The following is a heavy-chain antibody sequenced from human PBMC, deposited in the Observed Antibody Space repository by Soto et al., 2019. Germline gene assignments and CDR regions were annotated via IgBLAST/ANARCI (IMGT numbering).Heavy chain of an antibody. D-gene: IGHD2-15*01. CDR3: ERDRAIYCSGGSCYTEYYYYYYMDV. V-gene: IGHV3-33*01. CDR1: GFTFSSYG. Sequence: QVQLVESGGGVVQPGRSLRLSCAASGFTFSSYGMHWVRQAPGKGLEWVAVIWYDGSNKYYADSVKGRFTISRDNSKNTLYLQMNRLRAEDTAVYYCERDRAIYCSGGSCYTEYYYYYYMDVWGKGTTVTVSS. J-gene: IGHJ6*03. CDR2: IWYDGSNK.